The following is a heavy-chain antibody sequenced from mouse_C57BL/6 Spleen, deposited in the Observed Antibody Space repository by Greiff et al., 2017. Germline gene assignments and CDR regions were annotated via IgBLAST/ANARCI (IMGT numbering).Heavy chain of an antibody. Sequence: QVQLQQSDAELVKPGASVKISCKVSGYTFTDHTIHWMKQRPEQGLAWIGYIYPRDGSTKYNEKFKGKATLTADKSSSTAYMQLNSLTSEDSAVYFCSRSDYYGTRGDAMDYWGQGTSVTVSS. CDR1: GYTFTDHT. V-gene: IGHV1-78*01. CDR3: SRSDYYGTRGDAMDY. CDR2: IYPRDGST. J-gene: IGHJ4*01. D-gene: IGHD1-2*01.